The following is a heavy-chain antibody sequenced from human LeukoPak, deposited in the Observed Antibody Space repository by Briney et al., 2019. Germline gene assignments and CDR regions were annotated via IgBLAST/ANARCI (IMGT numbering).Heavy chain of an antibody. V-gene: IGHV5-51*01. CDR2: IYPGDSDT. CDR1: GYSFTSYW. J-gene: IGHJ4*02. CDR3: ARPAGAAAREYYFDY. D-gene: IGHD6-13*01. Sequence: GESLKISCKGSGYSFTSYWIGWVRQMPGKGLEWIGIIYPGDSDTRYSPSFQGQVTISADKSISTAYLQWSSLKASDTAMYYCARPAGAAAREYYFDYWGQGTLVTVSS.